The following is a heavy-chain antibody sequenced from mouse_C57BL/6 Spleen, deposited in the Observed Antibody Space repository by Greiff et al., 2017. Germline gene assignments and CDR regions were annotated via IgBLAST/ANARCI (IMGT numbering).Heavy chain of an antibody. D-gene: IGHD2-1*01. J-gene: IGHJ2*01. CDR1: GFTFSSYA. CDR2: ISDGGSYT. V-gene: IGHV5-4*01. CDR3: ARVYYGNYVDY. Sequence: EVQLVESGGGLVKPGGSLKLSCAASGFTFSSYAMSWVRQTPEKRLEWVATISDGGSYTSYPDNVKGRFTISRDNAKNNLYLQMSHLKSEDTAMYYCARVYYGNYVDYWGQGTTLTVSS.